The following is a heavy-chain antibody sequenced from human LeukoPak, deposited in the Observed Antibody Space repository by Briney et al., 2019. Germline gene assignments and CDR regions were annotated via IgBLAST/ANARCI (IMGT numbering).Heavy chain of an antibody. V-gene: IGHV3-21*01. CDR2: ISSSSSYV. D-gene: IGHD2-2*01. CDR3: ASLCSSTSCYANWFDP. J-gene: IGHJ5*02. CDR1: GFTFSSYS. Sequence: GGSLRLSCAASGFTFSSYSMNWVRQAPGKGLEWVSSISSSSSYVYYADSVKGRFTISRDNAKNSLYLQMNSLRAEDTAVYYCASLCSSTSCYANWFDPWGQGTLGTVFS.